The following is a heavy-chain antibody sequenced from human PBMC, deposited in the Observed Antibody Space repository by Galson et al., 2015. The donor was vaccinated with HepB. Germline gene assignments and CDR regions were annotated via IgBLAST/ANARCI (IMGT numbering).Heavy chain of an antibody. V-gene: IGHV1-8*01. J-gene: IGHJ4*02. CDR1: GYTFTRYD. D-gene: IGHD3-22*01. CDR3: ARAPMRGYYDGSGYYSIDY. Sequence: SVKVSCKASGYTFTRYDIHWVRQATGQGLEWMGWMNPNSANTGYAQKFQGRVTMTRNTAISTAYMELSSLTSEDTAVYYCARAPMRGYYDGSGYYSIDYWGQGTLVTVSS. CDR2: MNPNSANT.